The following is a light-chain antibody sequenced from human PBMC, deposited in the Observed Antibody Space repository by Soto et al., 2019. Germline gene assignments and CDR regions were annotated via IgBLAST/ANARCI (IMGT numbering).Light chain of an antibody. CDR1: SSNIGAGYD. V-gene: IGLV1-40*01. CDR3: QSYDSSRSGRV. J-gene: IGLJ2*01. Sequence: QSVLTQPPSVSGAPGQRGTLSFTGSSSNIGAGYDVHWYQQVPGPAPKLLIYGNSNRPSGVPDRVSGSNFCTSASLASTGHHAEDDADYCCQSYDSSRSGRVVGGGTKRTVL. CDR2: GNS.